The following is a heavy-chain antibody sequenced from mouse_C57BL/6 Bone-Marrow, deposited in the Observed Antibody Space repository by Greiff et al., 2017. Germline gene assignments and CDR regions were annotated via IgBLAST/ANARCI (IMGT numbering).Heavy chain of an antibody. V-gene: IGHV10-1*01. CDR1: GFSFNTYA. CDR2: IRSKSNNYAT. Sequence: EVKVVESGGGLVQPKGSLKLSCAASGFSFNTYAMNWVRQAPGKGLEWVARIRSKSNNYATYYADSVKDRFTISRDDSESMLYLQMNNLKTEDTAMYYCVIWVYAMEQWGQRTSVTGAS. J-gene: IGHJ4*01. D-gene: IGHD4-1*01. CDR3: VIWVYAMEQ.